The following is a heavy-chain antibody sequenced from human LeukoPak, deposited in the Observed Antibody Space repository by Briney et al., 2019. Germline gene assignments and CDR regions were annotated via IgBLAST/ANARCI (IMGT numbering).Heavy chain of an antibody. CDR3: ARDLDPYYDFWSGYYPLDY. V-gene: IGHV3-21*01. D-gene: IGHD3-3*01. CDR1: GFTFSSYS. CDR2: ISSSSSYI. Sequence: GGSLRLSCAASGFTFSSYSMNWVRQAPGKGLEWVSSISSSSSYIYYADSVKGRFTISRDNAENSLYLQMNSLRAEDTAVYYCARDLDPYYDFWSGYYPLDYWGQGTLVTVSS. J-gene: IGHJ4*02.